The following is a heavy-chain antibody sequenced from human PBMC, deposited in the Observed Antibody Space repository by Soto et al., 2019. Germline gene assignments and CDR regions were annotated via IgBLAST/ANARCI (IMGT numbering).Heavy chain of an antibody. J-gene: IGHJ4*02. CDR2: MAYDGSNK. Sequence: HPGGSLRLSCVASGFTFSSYGMHWVRQAPGKGLEWVALMAYDGSNKYYADSVTGRFTISRDNSKNTLYLQMNSLRAEDTAVYYCAKDKSATFGYFDYWGQGTLVTVSS. CDR3: AKDKSATFGYFDY. D-gene: IGHD3-10*02. CDR1: GFTFSSYG. V-gene: IGHV3-30*18.